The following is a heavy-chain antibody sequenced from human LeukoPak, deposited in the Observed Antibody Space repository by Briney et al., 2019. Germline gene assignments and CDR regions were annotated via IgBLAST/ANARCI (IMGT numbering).Heavy chain of an antibody. CDR2: IYTSGST. CDR3: ARGLYYYDSSGYMVGERYFDY. J-gene: IGHJ4*02. V-gene: IGHV4-4*07. D-gene: IGHD3-22*01. CDR1: GGSISSYY. Sequence: SETLSLTCTVSGGSISSYYWSWIRQPPGKGLEWIGRIYTSGSTNYNPSLKSRVTMSVDTSKNQFSLKLSSVTAADTAVYYCARGLYYYDSSGYMVGERYFDYWGQGTLVTVSS.